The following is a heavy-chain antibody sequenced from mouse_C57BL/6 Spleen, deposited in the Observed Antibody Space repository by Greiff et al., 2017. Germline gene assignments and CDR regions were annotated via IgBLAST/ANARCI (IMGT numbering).Heavy chain of an antibody. Sequence: VQLQQSGTVLARPGASVKMSCKTSGYTFTSYWMHWVKQRPGQGLEWIGAIYPGNSDTSYNQKFKGKAKLTAVTSASTAYMELSSLTNEDSAVYYCTTYYGNYGGYFDYWGQGTTLTVSS. CDR2: IYPGNSDT. CDR3: TTYYGNYGGYFDY. D-gene: IGHD2-10*01. J-gene: IGHJ2*01. V-gene: IGHV1-5*01. CDR1: GYTFTSYW.